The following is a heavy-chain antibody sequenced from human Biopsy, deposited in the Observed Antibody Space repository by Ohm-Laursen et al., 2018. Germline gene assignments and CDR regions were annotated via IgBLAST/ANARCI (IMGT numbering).Heavy chain of an antibody. CDR2: LNPVSGNS. V-gene: IGHV1-8*01. CDR3: GRAVRNQLLADP. Sequence: SSVKVSCNASGYTFTSYDITWVRQASGQGPEWIGWLNPVSGNSNFGQKFRGRVTVTSDTSISTAYMELSGLTSDDTATYYCGRAVRNQLLADPWGQGTLVTVTS. D-gene: IGHD1-7*01. J-gene: IGHJ5*02. CDR1: GYTFTSYD.